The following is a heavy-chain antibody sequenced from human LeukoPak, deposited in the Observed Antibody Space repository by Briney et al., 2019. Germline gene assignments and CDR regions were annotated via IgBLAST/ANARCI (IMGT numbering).Heavy chain of an antibody. J-gene: IGHJ4*02. D-gene: IGHD6-6*01. Sequence: SETLSLTCTVSGGSISSYYWSWIRQPPGKGLEWIGYIYYSGSTNYNPSLKSRVTISVDTSKNQFSLKLSSVTAADTAVYYCARDLGKSSSSWGQGTLVTVSS. CDR1: GGSISSYY. CDR3: ARDLGKSSSS. V-gene: IGHV4-59*01. CDR2: IYYSGST.